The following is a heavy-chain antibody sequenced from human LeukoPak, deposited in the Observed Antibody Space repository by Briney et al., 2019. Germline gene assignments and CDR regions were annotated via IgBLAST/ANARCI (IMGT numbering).Heavy chain of an antibody. CDR2: INQDGSEK. V-gene: IGHV3-7*01. D-gene: IGHD3-10*01. CDR1: GFTFSTYW. Sequence: PGGSLRLSCAASGFTFSTYWMSWVRQAPGKGLEWVANINQDGSEKYYVDSVKGRFTISRDNAKNSLYLQMNSLRAEDTAVYYCARRGQLLLNYYYYYMDVWGKGTTVTVSS. J-gene: IGHJ6*03. CDR3: ARRGQLLLNYYYYYMDV.